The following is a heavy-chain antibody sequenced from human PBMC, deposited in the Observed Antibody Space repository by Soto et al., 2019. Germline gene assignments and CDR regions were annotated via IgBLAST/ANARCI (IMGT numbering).Heavy chain of an antibody. CDR3: ARDLTFAPYYYDSSAHGGWFDP. Sequence: ASVKVSCKASGYTFSNFAMHWVRQAPGQRLEWMGWINAGNWNTKYSQKFQGRVTITRDTSASTAYMELSSLRSEDTAVYYCARDLTFAPYYYDSSAHGGWFDPWGQGTLVTVSS. CDR2: INAGNWNT. D-gene: IGHD3-22*01. J-gene: IGHJ5*02. V-gene: IGHV1-3*01. CDR1: GYTFSNFA.